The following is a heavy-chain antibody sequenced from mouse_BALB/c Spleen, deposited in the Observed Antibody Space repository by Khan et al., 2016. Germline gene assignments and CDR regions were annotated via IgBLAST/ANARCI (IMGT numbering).Heavy chain of an antibody. CDR1: GYTFTNYG. D-gene: IGHD1-3*01. Sequence: QIQLVQSGPELKKPGETVKISCKASGYTFTNYGMNWVKQAPGKGLKWMGWINTYTGEPTYTDDFKGRFAFSLETSASTAYLQIINLKNEDTATYFCARSGDNYDVDYWGQGTTLTGSS. CDR2: INTYTGEP. V-gene: IGHV9-3-1*01. J-gene: IGHJ2*01. CDR3: ARSGDNYDVDY.